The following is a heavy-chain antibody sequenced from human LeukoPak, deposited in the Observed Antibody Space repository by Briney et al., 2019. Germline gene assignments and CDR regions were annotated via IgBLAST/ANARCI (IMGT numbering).Heavy chain of an antibody. J-gene: IGHJ6*03. CDR2: IYYSGST. CDR3: ARGTRGYHDFWSGYYSFLGYMDV. D-gene: IGHD3-3*01. Sequence: SETLSLTCTVSGGSISSHYWSWIRQPPGKGLEWIGYIYYSGSTNYNPSLKSRVTISVDTSKNQFSLKLSSVTAADTAVYYCARGTRGYHDFWSGYYSFLGYMDVWGKGTTVTVSS. CDR1: GGSISSHY. V-gene: IGHV4-59*11.